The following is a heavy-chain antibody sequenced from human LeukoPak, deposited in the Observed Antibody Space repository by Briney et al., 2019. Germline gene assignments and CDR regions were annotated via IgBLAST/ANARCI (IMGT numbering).Heavy chain of an antibody. CDR3: AGARWLRPIDY. V-gene: IGHV4-34*01. J-gene: IGHJ4*02. Sequence: PSEALSLTCAVYGGSFSGYYRSWIRQPPGKGLEWIGEINHSGSTNYNPSLKSRVTISVDTSKNQFSLKLSSVTAADTAVYYCAGARWLRPIDYWGQGTLVTVSS. CDR1: GGSFSGYY. D-gene: IGHD5-12*01. CDR2: INHSGST.